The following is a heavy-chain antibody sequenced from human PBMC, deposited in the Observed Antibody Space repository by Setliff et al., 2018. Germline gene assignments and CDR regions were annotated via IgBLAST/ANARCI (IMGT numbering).Heavy chain of an antibody. CDR1: GYTLTELS. Sequence: ASVKVSCKVSGYTLTELSTHWVRQAPGKGLEWMGGFDPEDGETIYAQKFQGRVTMTEDTSTDTAYMELSSLRSEDTAVYYCATVYDAGGLLRYYFGYWVPETLLVTVSS. J-gene: IGHJ4*03. CDR2: FDPEDGET. D-gene: IGHD2-15*01. CDR3: ATVYDAGGLLRYYFGY. V-gene: IGHV1-24*01.